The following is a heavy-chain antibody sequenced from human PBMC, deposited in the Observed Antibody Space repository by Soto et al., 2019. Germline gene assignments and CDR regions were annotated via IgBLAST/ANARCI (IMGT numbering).Heavy chain of an antibody. Sequence: EVQLLDSGGGLVQPGGSLRLSCAASGFTFSSDGMSWVRKAPGKGLEWVAGIPVIGERRYYADSVKGRFTISRDNAKNTLYLQMTSLRVEDAAVYFCAREGDRYGTVCFDSWGQGTLVTVSS. V-gene: IGHV3-23*01. CDR3: AREGDRYGTVCFDS. J-gene: IGHJ4*02. CDR2: IPVIGERR. D-gene: IGHD1-1*01. CDR1: GFTFSSDG.